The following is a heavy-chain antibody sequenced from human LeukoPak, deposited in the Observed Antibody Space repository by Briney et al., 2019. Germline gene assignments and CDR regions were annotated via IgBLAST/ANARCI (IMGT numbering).Heavy chain of an antibody. CDR2: ISAYNGNT. J-gene: IGHJ4*02. Sequence: GASVKVSCKASGYTFTSYGISWVRQAPGQGLEWMGWISAYNGNTNYAQKLQGRVTMTTDTSTSTAYMELRSLRSDDTAVYYCARDAYYDNSGYYSHTYFDYWGQGTLVTVSS. D-gene: IGHD3-22*01. V-gene: IGHV1-18*01. CDR1: GYTFTSYG. CDR3: ARDAYYDNSGYYSHTYFDY.